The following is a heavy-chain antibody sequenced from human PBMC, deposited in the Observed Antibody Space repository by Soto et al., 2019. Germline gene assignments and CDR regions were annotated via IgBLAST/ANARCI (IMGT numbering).Heavy chain of an antibody. Sequence: QVQLVESGGGVVQPGRSLRLSCAASGFTFSSYGMHWVRQAPGKGLEWVAVISYDGSNKYYADSVKGRFTISRDNSKNTLYLQMNSLRAEDTAVYYCAKVGGSIMITFGGVSSSWAFDIWGQGTMVTVSS. CDR2: ISYDGSNK. CDR3: AKVGGSIMITFGGVSSSWAFDI. D-gene: IGHD3-16*01. J-gene: IGHJ3*02. CDR1: GFTFSSYG. V-gene: IGHV3-30*18.